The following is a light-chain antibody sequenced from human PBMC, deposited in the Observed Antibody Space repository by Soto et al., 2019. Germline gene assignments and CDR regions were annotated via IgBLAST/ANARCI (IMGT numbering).Light chain of an antibody. J-gene: IGLJ1*01. CDR1: SSDVGGYNY. CDR3: SSYTSSSTFGV. Sequence: QSVLTQPASVSGSPGQSITISCTGTSSDVGGYNYVSWYQRHPGKAPKLMIYDVSNRPSGVSNRFSGSKSGNTASLTISGLQAEDEADYYCSSYTSSSTFGVFGTGTKVTVL. V-gene: IGLV2-14*01. CDR2: DVS.